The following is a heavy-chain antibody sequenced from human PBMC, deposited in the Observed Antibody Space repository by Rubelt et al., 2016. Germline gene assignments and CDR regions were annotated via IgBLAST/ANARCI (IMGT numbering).Heavy chain of an antibody. D-gene: IGHD3-10*01. CDR3: AKDTHDHYYGSGELDY. CDR1: GFTFDDYA. CDR2: ISWNSGSI. Sequence: VQPGRSLRLSCAASGFTFDDYAMHWVRQAPGKGLEWVSGISWNSGSIGYADSVKGRFTISRDNAKNSLYLQMNSLRAEDTALYYCAKDTHDHYYGSGELDYWGQGTLVTVSS. J-gene: IGHJ4*02. V-gene: IGHV3-9*01.